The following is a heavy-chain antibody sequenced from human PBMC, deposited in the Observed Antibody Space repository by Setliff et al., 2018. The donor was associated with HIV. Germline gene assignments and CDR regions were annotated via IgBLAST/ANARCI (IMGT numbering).Heavy chain of an antibody. CDR1: GFNFRSYS. CDR3: ARALRYCGGDCYPWYFDL. J-gene: IGHJ2*01. D-gene: IGHD2-21*02. Sequence: PGGSLRLSCLGSGFNFRSYSMHWVRQAPGKGLVWVARIDSDESTTISADSVKGRFTISRDNAKNTLYLQMNSLRAEDTAVYYCARALRYCGGDCYPWYFDLWGRGTLVTVSS. V-gene: IGHV3-74*01. CDR2: IDSDESTT.